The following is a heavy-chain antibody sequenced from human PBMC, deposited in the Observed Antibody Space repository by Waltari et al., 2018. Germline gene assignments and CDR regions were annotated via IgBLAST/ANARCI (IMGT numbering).Heavy chain of an antibody. CDR2: IKQDGSEK. V-gene: IGHV3-7*01. CDR3: ARDYYYDSSGYGY. D-gene: IGHD3-22*01. J-gene: IGHJ4*02. CDR1: GFTFSSYW. Sequence: EVQLVESGGGLVQPGGSLRLSCAASGFTFSSYWMSWVRQAPGKGLEWVANIKQDGSEKDYVDSVKGRFTISRDNAKNSLYLQMNSLRAEDTAVYYCARDYYYDSSGYGYWGQGTLVTVSS.